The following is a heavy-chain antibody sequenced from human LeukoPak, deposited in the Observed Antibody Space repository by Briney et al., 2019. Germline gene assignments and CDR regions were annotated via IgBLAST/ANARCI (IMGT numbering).Heavy chain of an antibody. V-gene: IGHV1-69*04. CDR2: IIPILGIA. Sequence: SVKVSCKASGGTFSSYAISWVRQAPGQGLEWMGRIIPILGIANYAQKFQGRVTITADESTSTAYMELSSLRSEDTAVYYCASDYYDSSGYYSPSVPFDYWGQGTLVTVSS. D-gene: IGHD3-22*01. CDR3: ASDYYDSSGYYSPSVPFDY. J-gene: IGHJ4*02. CDR1: GGTFSSYA.